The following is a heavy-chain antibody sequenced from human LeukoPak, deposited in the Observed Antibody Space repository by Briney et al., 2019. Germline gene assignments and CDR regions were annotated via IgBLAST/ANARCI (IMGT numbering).Heavy chain of an antibody. CDR3: ARPAHLQRAAAPMDL. Sequence: PGGSLRLSCAASAFTFSSYWMSWVRQAPGKGLEWVANINHDESEKYYVDSVKGRFTISRDNARNLLYLQMNSLRAEDTAIYYCARPAHLQRAAAPMDLWGQGTTVTVSS. CDR2: INHDESEK. V-gene: IGHV3-7*02. D-gene: IGHD6-25*01. J-gene: IGHJ6*02. CDR1: AFTFSSYW.